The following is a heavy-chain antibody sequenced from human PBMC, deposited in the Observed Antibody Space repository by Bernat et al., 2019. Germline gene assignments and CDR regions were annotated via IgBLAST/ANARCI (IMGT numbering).Heavy chain of an antibody. V-gene: IGHV3-48*02. J-gene: IGHJ6*02. CDR1: GFTFSRYS. Sequence: EVQLVESGGGLVQPGGSLRLSCAGSGFTFSRYSMNWVRQAPGKGLEWVSFISSSSSTMYYADSVKGRFTISRDNGKNSLYLQMNSLRDEDTAVYYCARDEAEYYGMDVWGQGTTVTVSS. CDR3: ARDEAEYYGMDV. CDR2: ISSSSSTM.